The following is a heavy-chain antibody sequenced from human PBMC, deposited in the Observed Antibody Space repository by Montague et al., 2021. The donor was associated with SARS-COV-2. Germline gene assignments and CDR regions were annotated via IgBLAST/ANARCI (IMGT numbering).Heavy chain of an antibody. CDR3: AGGSGIINFYNSGMDV. J-gene: IGHJ6*02. Sequence: SETLSLTCTVSGGSISSYYWSWIRQPAGKGLEWIGRIYTCGTTNYNPSLKSRVTMSVDTSKNQFSLKLSSVTAADTAVYYCAGGSGIINFYNSGMDVWGQGTTVTVSS. D-gene: IGHD3-10*01. CDR2: IYTCGTT. CDR1: GGSISSYY. V-gene: IGHV4-4*07.